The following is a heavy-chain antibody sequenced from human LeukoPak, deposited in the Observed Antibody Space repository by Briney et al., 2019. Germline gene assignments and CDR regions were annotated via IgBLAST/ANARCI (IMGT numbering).Heavy chain of an antibody. J-gene: IGHJ4*02. CDR2: ISWNSGSI. CDR3: AKDMLGILTHGHFDY. CDR1: GLTFSNYA. V-gene: IGHV3-9*01. D-gene: IGHD4-23*01. Sequence: GGSLRLSCAASGLTFSNYAMHWVRQAPGKGLEWVSGISWNSGSIGYADSVKGRFTISRDNAKNSLYLQMNRLRAEDTALYYCAKDMLGILTHGHFDYWGQGTLVTVSS.